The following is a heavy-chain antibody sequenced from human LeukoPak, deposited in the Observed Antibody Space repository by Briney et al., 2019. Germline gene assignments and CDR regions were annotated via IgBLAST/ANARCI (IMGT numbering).Heavy chain of an antibody. D-gene: IGHD4-17*01. V-gene: IGHV3-23*01. CDR2: ISGSSGNT. CDR1: GFTFSSYA. J-gene: IGHJ4*02. CDR3: ANEIRPNDY. Sequence: PGGSLRLSCAASGFTFSSYAMNWVRQAPGKGLEWVSGISGSSGNTNYADSVKGRFTISRDNSKNTLYLQMNSLRAEDTAVYYCANEIRPNDYWGQGTQVTVSS.